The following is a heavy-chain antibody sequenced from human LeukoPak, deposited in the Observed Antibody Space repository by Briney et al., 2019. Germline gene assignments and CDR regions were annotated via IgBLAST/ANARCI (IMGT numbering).Heavy chain of an antibody. CDR3: AKDGYCSSTSCYPTHFDS. Sequence: GGSLRLSCAGSGVTLSPYAMHWVRQPPGKGLEWVALISNDGSNKNYADSVKGRVTISSDNSKNTLDLQINSLRAGDTAVYYCAKDGYCSSTSCYPTHFDSWGQGTLVFVSS. CDR1: GVTLSPYA. CDR2: ISNDGSNK. J-gene: IGHJ4*02. V-gene: IGHV3-30*18. D-gene: IGHD2-2*03.